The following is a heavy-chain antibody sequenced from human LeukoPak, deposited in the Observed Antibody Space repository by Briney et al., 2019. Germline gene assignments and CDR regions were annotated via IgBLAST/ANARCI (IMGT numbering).Heavy chain of an antibody. CDR2: IYSGGST. D-gene: IGHD5-18*01. CDR3: ARERINSYGSPFGY. V-gene: IGHV3-53*01. Sequence: PGGSLRLSCAVSGFTVSTNYMSWVRQAPGKGLEWVSVIYSGGSTYYADSVKGRFTISSDNSKNTLYLQMNSLRAEDTAVYYCARERINSYGSPFGYWDQGTLVTVSS. CDR1: GFTVSTNY. J-gene: IGHJ4*02.